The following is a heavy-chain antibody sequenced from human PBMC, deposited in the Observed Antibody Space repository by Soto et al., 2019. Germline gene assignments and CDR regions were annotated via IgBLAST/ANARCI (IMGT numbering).Heavy chain of an antibody. CDR3: ARERRRQYYDILTGYYPFDY. V-gene: IGHV1-18*01. CDR1: GYTFTTYD. D-gene: IGHD3-9*01. J-gene: IGHJ4*02. CDR2: ISAYNGNT. Sequence: ASVKVSCKASGYTFTTYDIGWVRQAPGQGLEWMGWISAYNGNTNYVQSLQGRVTMTTDTSTNTAYMELRSLRSDDTAVYYCARERRRQYYDILTGYYPFDYWGQGTLVTVS.